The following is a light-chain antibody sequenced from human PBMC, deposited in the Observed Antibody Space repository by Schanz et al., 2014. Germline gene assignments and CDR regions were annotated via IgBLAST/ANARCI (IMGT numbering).Light chain of an antibody. Sequence: EIVLTQSPGTLSLSPGERATLSCRASQSVSSSYLAWYQQKPGQAPRLLIYDASSRATGIPDRFSGSGSGTDFTLTISRLEPEDFAVYYCQQYSILPPFTFGQGPKLDLK. CDR3: QQYSILPPFT. CDR2: DAS. CDR1: QSVSSSY. J-gene: IGKJ2*01. V-gene: IGKV3-20*01.